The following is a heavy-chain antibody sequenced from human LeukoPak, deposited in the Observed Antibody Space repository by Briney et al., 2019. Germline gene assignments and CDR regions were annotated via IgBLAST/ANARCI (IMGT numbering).Heavy chain of an antibody. D-gene: IGHD5-24*01. CDR1: GASISSGGYY. CDR3: ARDGYNSGYFDY. CDR2: IYYSRST. Sequence: SETLSLTCTVSGASISSGGYYWNWLRQPPGKGLEWIGYIYYSRSTSYSPSLKSRLTVSVDTSKNQFSLKLSSVTAADTAVYYCARDGYNSGYFDYWGQGTLVTVSS. J-gene: IGHJ4*02. V-gene: IGHV4-30-4*01.